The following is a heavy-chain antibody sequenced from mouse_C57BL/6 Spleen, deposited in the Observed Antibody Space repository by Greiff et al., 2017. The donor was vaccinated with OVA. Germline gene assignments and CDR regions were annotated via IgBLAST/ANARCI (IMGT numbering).Heavy chain of an antibody. Sequence: EVKLMESGPGLVKPSQSLSLTCSVTGYSITSGYYWNWIRQFPGNKLEWMGYISYDGSNNYNPSLKNRISITRDTSKNQFFLKLNSVTTEDTATYYCARGGYGNYRYFDVWGTGTTVTVSS. CDR3: ARGGYGNYRYFDV. CDR2: ISYDGSN. D-gene: IGHD2-1*01. J-gene: IGHJ1*03. CDR1: GYSITSGYY. V-gene: IGHV3-6*01.